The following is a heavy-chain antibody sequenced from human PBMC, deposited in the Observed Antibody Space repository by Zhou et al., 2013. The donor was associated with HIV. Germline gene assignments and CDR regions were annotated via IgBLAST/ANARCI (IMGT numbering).Heavy chain of an antibody. J-gene: IGHJ5*02. V-gene: IGHV1-46*01. D-gene: IGHD2-2*01. CDR1: GYTFTRYF. Sequence: VQLVQSGAEVRKPGASVKISCKASGYTFTRYFIHWVRQAPGQGLEWMGLVNPSSGSTTYAQQFQGRVTMTTDTSTNTLQMQLSGLRSEDTALYYCARSAVPTAIEGLGWFDPWGQGTLVTVSS. CDR2: VNPSSGST. CDR3: ARSAVPTAIEGLGWFDP.